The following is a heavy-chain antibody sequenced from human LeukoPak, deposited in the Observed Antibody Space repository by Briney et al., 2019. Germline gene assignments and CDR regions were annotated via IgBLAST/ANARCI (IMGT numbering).Heavy chain of an antibody. Sequence: PSETLSLTCAVSGGSISSSNWWSWVRQPPGKGLEWIGEIYHSGSTNYNPSLKSRVTISVDKSKNQFSLKLSSVTAADTAVYYCARDGGDILTGYAFDIWGQGTMVTVSS. CDR2: IYHSGST. J-gene: IGHJ3*02. CDR3: ARDGGDILTGYAFDI. D-gene: IGHD3-9*01. CDR1: GGSISSSNW. V-gene: IGHV4-4*02.